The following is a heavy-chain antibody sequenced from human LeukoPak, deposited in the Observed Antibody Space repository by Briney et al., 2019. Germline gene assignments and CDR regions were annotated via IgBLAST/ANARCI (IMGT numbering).Heavy chain of an antibody. CDR1: GGSFSGYY. D-gene: IGHD5-18*01. Sequence: SETLSLTCAVYGGSFSGYYWSWIRQPPGKGLEWIGYISYSGSTNYNPSLKSRVTISVDTSKNQFSLKLSSVTAADTAVYYCARERAMDNYYYYGMDVWGQGTTVTVSS. J-gene: IGHJ6*02. V-gene: IGHV4-59*01. CDR3: ARERAMDNYYYYGMDV. CDR2: ISYSGST.